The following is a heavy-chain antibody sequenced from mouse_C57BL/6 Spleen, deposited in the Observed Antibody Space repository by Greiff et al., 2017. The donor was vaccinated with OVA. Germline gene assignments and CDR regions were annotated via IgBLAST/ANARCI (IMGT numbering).Heavy chain of an antibody. CDR2: ISSGSSTI. J-gene: IGHJ3*01. V-gene: IGHV5-17*01. D-gene: IGHD2-3*01. CDR1: GFTFSDYG. CDR3: AREYDGYYWFAY. Sequence: EVKLMESGGGLVKPGGSLKLSCAASGFTFSDYGMHWVRQAPEKGLEWVAYISSGSSTIYYADTVKGRFTISRDNAKNTLFLQMTSLRSEDTAMYYCAREYDGYYWFAYWRQGTLVTVSA.